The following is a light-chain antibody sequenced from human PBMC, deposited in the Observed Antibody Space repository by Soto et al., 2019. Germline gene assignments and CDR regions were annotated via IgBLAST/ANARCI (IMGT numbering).Light chain of an antibody. Sequence: DIQMTQSPSTLSASVGDRVTITCRASQSISSWLAWYQQKPGKAPKLLIYDVSSLESGVPSRFSGSGSGTEFTLTISSLRPDDSATYYCQQYNTFWTFGQGTKVDI. V-gene: IGKV1-5*01. CDR2: DVS. CDR1: QSISSW. CDR3: QQYNTFWT. J-gene: IGKJ1*01.